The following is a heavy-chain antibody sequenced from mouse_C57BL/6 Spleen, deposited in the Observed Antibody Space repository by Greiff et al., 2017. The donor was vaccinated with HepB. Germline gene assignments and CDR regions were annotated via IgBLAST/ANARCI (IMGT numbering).Heavy chain of an antibody. Sequence: DVHLVESGGGLVKPGGSLKLSCAASGFTFSSYAMSWVRQTPEKRLEWVATISDGGSYTYYPDNVKGRFTISRDNAKNNLYLQMSHLKSEDTAMYYCARGVYSNYWYFDVWGTGTTVTVSS. V-gene: IGHV5-4*01. J-gene: IGHJ1*03. D-gene: IGHD2-5*01. CDR1: GFTFSSYA. CDR3: ARGVYSNYWYFDV. CDR2: ISDGGSYT.